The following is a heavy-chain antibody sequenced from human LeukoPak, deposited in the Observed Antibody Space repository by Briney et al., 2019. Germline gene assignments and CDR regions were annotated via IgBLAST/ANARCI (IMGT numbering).Heavy chain of an antibody. CDR3: TMVRGVIIENYYYYYMDV. J-gene: IGHJ6*03. V-gene: IGHV3-7*01. CDR2: IKQDGSEK. D-gene: IGHD3-10*01. Sequence: GGPLRLSCAASGFTFSSYWMSWVRQAPGKGLEWVANIKQDGSEKYYVDSVKGRFTISRDNAKNSLYLQMNSLRAEDTAVYYCTMVRGVIIENYYYYYMDVWGKGTTVTISS. CDR1: GFTFSSYW.